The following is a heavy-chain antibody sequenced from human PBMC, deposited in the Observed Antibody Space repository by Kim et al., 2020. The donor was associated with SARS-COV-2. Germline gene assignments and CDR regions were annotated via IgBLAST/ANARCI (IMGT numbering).Heavy chain of an antibody. D-gene: IGHD3-9*01. CDR2: ISGSGGST. Sequence: GGSLRLSCAASGFTFSSYAMSWVRQAPGKGLEWVSAISGSGGSTYYADSVKGRFTISRDNSKNTLYLQMNSLRAEDTAVYYCAKGVLRYFDWLSGSDAFDIWGQGTMVTVSS. J-gene: IGHJ3*02. V-gene: IGHV3-23*01. CDR3: AKGVLRYFDWLSGSDAFDI. CDR1: GFTFSSYA.